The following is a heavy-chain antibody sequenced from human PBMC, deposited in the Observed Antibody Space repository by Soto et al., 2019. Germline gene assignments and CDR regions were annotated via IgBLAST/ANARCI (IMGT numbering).Heavy chain of an antibody. D-gene: IGHD1-26*01. V-gene: IGHV3-23*01. J-gene: IGHJ4*02. CDR1: GFTFSSYA. CDR3: ARRGSGSYYDY. Sequence: EVQLLECGGGLVQPGGSLRLSCAASGFTFSSYAMRWVRQAPGKGLEWVSAISGSGGSTYYADSVKGRFTISRDNSKNTLYLQMNSLRAEDTAVYYCARRGSGSYYDYWAQGTLVTVSS. CDR2: ISGSGGST.